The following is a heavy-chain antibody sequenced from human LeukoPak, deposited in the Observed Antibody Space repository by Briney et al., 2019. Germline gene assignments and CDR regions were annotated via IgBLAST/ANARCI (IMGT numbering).Heavy chain of an antibody. CDR1: GGSISSSSYY. Sequence: SETLSLTCTVSGGSISSSSYYWGWIRQPPGKGLEWIGSMYYSGSTYYNSSLKSRVTISVDTSKNQFSLKLSSVTAADTAVYYCARDQQYYDSSGYPTYYYYYMDVWGKGTTVTISS. D-gene: IGHD3-22*01. V-gene: IGHV4-39*07. CDR3: ARDQQYYDSSGYPTYYYYYMDV. J-gene: IGHJ6*03. CDR2: MYYSGST.